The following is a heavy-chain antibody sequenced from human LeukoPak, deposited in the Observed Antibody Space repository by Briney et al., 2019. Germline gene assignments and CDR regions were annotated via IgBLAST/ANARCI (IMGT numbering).Heavy chain of an antibody. J-gene: IGHJ6*02. CDR2: VYYTGST. D-gene: IGHD3-10*01. Sequence: PSETLSLTCSVSGGSIRNFYWSWIRQSPGKGLEWIGFVYYTGSTNYNPSLKSRVTISVDTSKNRFSLKLSSVTAADTAMYYCARHTPIRVPGASGYYFTMDAWGHGTTVTVSS. CDR1: GGSIRNFY. V-gene: IGHV4-59*08. CDR3: ARHTPIRVPGASGYYFTMDA.